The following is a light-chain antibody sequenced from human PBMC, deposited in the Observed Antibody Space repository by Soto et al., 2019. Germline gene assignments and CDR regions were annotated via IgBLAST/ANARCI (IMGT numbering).Light chain of an antibody. Sequence: ENVLTQSPGTLSLSPGERATLSCRASQTVSSTYLAWYQQKPGQAPRLLIYGASNRATGIPARFSGSGSGTDFTLTIDNLEPEDFAIYYCQQRNNWPPITFGQGTRLEIK. V-gene: IGKV3-11*01. CDR2: GAS. CDR3: QQRNNWPPIT. CDR1: QTVSSTY. J-gene: IGKJ5*01.